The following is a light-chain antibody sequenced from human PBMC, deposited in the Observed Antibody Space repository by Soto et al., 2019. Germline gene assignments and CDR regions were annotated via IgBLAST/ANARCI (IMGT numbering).Light chain of an antibody. V-gene: IGKV3D-15*01. CDR1: QSVSSY. Sequence: EIVLTQSPATLSLSPGERATLSCRASQSVSSYLAWYQQKPGQAPRLLLYGAYNRATGIPARFSGSGSGTEFTLTISSLQSEDFAVYYCQQYNNWPPTWTFGQGNKVDIK. CDR3: QQYNNWPPTWT. J-gene: IGKJ1*01. CDR2: GAY.